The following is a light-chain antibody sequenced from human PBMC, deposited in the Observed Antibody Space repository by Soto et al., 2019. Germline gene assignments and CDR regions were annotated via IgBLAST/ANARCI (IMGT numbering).Light chain of an antibody. CDR2: DVS. CDR1: SSDVGGYNY. V-gene: IGLV2-14*03. CDR3: SSYTTSNTRQIV. J-gene: IGLJ1*01. Sequence: QSALTQPASVSGSPGQSITISCTGTSSDVGGYNYVSWYQHHPGKAPKLIIYDVSNRPSGVSTPFSGSKSGNTASLTISGLQPEDEAEYYCSSYTTSNTRQIVFGTGTKLTVL.